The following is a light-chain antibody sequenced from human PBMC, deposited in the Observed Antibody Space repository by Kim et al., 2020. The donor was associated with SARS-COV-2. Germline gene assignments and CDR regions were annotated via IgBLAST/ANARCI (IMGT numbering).Light chain of an antibody. J-gene: IGLJ3*02. CDR1: NIGSKG. CDR2: YDS. Sequence: SYELTQPPSVSVAPGKTARITCGGNNIGSKGVHWYQQKPGQAPVLVIYYDSDRPSGIPERFSGSNSGNTATLTISRVEAGDEADYYCQVWDSSSDLNWVCGGGTQLTVL. CDR3: QVWDSSSDLNWV. V-gene: IGLV3-21*04.